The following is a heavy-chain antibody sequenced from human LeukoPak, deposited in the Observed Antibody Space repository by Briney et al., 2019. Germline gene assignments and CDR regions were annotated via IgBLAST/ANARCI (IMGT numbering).Heavy chain of an antibody. V-gene: IGHV4-39*01. CDR3: ARLIWYGSGSYSYYFDY. J-gene: IGHJ4*02. Sequence: SETLSLTCTVSGGSISSSSYYWGWIRQPPGKGLEWIGSIYYDGRTYYNPSLKSRVTISVDTSKNQLPLKLGSVTAADTAVYYCARLIWYGSGSYSYYFDYWGQGTLVTVSP. CDR1: GGSISSSSYY. D-gene: IGHD3-10*01. CDR2: IYYDGRT.